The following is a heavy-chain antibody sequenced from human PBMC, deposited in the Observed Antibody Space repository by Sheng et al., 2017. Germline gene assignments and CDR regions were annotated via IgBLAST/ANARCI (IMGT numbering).Heavy chain of an antibody. CDR2: ISGSGGST. CDR1: GFTFSSYG. D-gene: IGHD3-10*01. V-gene: IGHV3-23*04. Sequence: EVQLVESGGGLVQPGGTLRLSCAASGFTFSSYGMSWVRQAPGKGLEWVSAISGSGGSTYYADSVKGRFTISRDNSKNTLYLQMNSLRAEDTAVYYCAITMVQGDPFDYWGQGTLVTVSS. CDR3: AITMVQGDPFDY. J-gene: IGHJ4*02.